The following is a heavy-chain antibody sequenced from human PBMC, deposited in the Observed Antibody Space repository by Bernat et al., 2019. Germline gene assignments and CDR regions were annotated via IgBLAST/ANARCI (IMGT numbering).Heavy chain of an antibody. D-gene: IGHD7-27*01. CDR3: ARFGGNWGSPPVRTPNFDY. V-gene: IGHV4-39*01. CDR1: GGSISSSSYY. Sequence: QLQLQESGPGLVKPSETLSLTCTVSGGSISSSSYYWGWIRQPPGKGLEWIGSIYYSGSTYYNPSLKSRVTISVDTSKNQFSLKLSSVTAADTAVYYCARFGGNWGSPPVRTPNFDYWGQGTLVTVSS. CDR2: IYYSGST. J-gene: IGHJ4*02.